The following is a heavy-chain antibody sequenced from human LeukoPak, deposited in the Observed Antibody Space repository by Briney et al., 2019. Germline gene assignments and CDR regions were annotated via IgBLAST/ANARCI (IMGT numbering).Heavy chain of an antibody. CDR2: IYSSGST. J-gene: IGHJ5*01. D-gene: IGHD3-16*01. Sequence: SEALSLTCTVSGGSISRFYWSWIRQPAGKGLEWIGRIYSSGSTNYNPSLKSRVTMSADTSKNQFSLKVRSVTAADTAVYYCAGXSXGXLXXWGXXXXXXXXXXXXXXXXNW. CDR1: GGSISRFY. CDR3: AGXSXGXLXXWGXXXXXXXXXXXXXXXXNW. V-gene: IGHV4-4*07.